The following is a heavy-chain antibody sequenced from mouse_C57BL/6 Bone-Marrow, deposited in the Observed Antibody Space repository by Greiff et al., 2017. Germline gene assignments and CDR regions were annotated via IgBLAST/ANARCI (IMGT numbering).Heavy chain of an antibody. J-gene: IGHJ3*01. CDR1: GFSLSTFGMG. D-gene: IGHD1-1*01. V-gene: IGHV8-8*01. Sequence: ESGPGILQPSQTLSLTCSFSGFSLSTFGMGVGWIRQPSGKGLEWLAHIWWDDDKYYNPALKSRLTISKDTSKTQVFLKIANVDTADTATYYCARIFYYSTGLFAYWGQGTLVTVSA. CDR3: ARIFYYSTGLFAY. CDR2: IWWDDDK.